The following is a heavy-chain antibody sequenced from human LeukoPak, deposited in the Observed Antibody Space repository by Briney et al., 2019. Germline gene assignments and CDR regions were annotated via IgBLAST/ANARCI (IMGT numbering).Heavy chain of an antibody. CDR1: GFTFDDYA. J-gene: IGHJ4*02. CDR2: ISWNSGSI. D-gene: IGHD5-24*01. CDR3: AKGLDGYNHYFDY. V-gene: IGHV3-9*01. Sequence: GRSLRLSCAASGFTFDDYAMHWVRQAPGKGLEWVSGISWNSGSIGYADSVKGRFTISRDNAKNSLYLQMNSLRAEDTASYYCAKGLDGYNHYFDYWGQGTLVTVSS.